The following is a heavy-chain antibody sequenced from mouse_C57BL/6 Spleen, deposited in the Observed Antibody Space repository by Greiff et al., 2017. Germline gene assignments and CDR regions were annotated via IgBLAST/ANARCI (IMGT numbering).Heavy chain of an antibody. J-gene: IGHJ4*01. CDR1: GYTFTDYY. D-gene: IGHD2-1*01. V-gene: IGHV1-76*01. CDR2: IYPGSGNT. CDR3: ARSRNYGAMDY. Sequence: VKLMESGAELVRPGASVKLSCKASGYTFTDYYINWVKQRPGQGLEWIARIYPGSGNTYYNEKFKGKATLTAEKSSSTAYMQLSSLTSEDSAVYFCARSRNYGAMDYWGQGTSVTVSS.